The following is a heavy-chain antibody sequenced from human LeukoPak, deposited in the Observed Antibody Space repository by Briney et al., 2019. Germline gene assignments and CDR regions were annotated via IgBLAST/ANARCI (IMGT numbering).Heavy chain of an antibody. J-gene: IGHJ4*02. CDR1: GGSISSSSYY. D-gene: IGHD3-3*01. V-gene: IGHV4-39*07. CDR2: IYYSGST. Sequence: SETLSLTCTVSGGSISSSSYYWGWIRQPPGKGLEWIGRIYYSGSTYYNPSLKSRVTISVDTSKNQFSLKLSSVTAADTAVYYCARNPVLRFLEWFLLSPVCWGQGTLVTVSS. CDR3: ARNPVLRFLEWFLLSPVC.